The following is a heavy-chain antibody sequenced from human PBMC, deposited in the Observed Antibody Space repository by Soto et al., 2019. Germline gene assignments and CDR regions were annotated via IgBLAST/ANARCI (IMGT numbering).Heavy chain of an antibody. CDR1: GGTFSSSA. J-gene: IGHJ6*02. V-gene: IGHV1-69*12. Sequence: QVQLVQSGAEMKEPGSSVKVSCKTSGGTFSSSAISWLRQAPGQGLEWMGGIIPLFRTPDYAQKFQGSVTIAADESTSTAYMELSSLRSEDTAVYYWARDNDRLQLGGNYYYILDVWGQGTTITVSS. D-gene: IGHD4-4*01. CDR3: ARDNDRLQLGGNYYYILDV. CDR2: IIPLFRTP.